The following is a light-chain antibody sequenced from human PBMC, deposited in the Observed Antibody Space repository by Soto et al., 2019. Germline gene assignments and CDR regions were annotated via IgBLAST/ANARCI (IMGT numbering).Light chain of an antibody. V-gene: IGLV2-14*01. Sequence: QSALTQPASVSGSPGQSITISCTGTSSDVGGYNYVSWYQQHPGKVPKLMIYDVSNRPSGVSNRFSASKSGNTASLTISGPQAEDEADYYCSSYTSSSSLVFGGGTKLTVL. CDR1: SSDVGGYNY. J-gene: IGLJ2*01. CDR2: DVS. CDR3: SSYTSSSSLV.